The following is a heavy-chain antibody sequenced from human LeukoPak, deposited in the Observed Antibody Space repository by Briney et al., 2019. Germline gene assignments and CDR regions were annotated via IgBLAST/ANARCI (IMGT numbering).Heavy chain of an antibody. CDR3: AREPSWGYDSSLMDV. V-gene: IGHV4-4*07. J-gene: IGHJ6*03. CDR2: IYTSGST. Sequence: SETLSLTCTVSGGSISSYYWSWIRQPAGKGLEWIGRIYTSGSTNYNPSLKSRVTMSVDTSKNQFSLKLSSVTAADTAVYYCAREPSWGYDSSLMDVWGKGTTVTVSS. CDR1: GGSISSYY. D-gene: IGHD3-3*01.